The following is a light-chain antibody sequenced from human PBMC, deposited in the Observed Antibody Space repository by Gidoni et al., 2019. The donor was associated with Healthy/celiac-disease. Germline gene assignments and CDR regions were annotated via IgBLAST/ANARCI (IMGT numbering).Light chain of an antibody. CDR3: QQSYSTPT. Sequence: DIQMTQSPYSLSAFVGDRVTITCRASQSISRYLNWYQQKPGKAPKLLIYAASSLQVGAPSMFSGSGSGTDFTLTISSLQPEDFATYYCQQSYSTPTFGGGTKVEIK. V-gene: IGKV1-39*01. CDR1: QSISRY. J-gene: IGKJ4*01. CDR2: AAS.